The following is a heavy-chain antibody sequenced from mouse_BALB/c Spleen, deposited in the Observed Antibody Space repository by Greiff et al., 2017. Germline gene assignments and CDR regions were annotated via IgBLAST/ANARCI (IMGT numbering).Heavy chain of an antibody. V-gene: IGHV5-17*02. J-gene: IGHJ1*01. Sequence: EVKLVESGGGLVQPGGSRKLSCAASGFTFSSFGMHWVRQAPEKGLEWVAYISSGSSTIYYADTVKGRFTISRDNPKNTLFLQVTSLRSEDTAMYYCARGGDWYFDVWGAGTTVTVSS. CDR1: GFTFSSFG. CDR2: ISSGSSTI. CDR3: ARGGDWYFDV.